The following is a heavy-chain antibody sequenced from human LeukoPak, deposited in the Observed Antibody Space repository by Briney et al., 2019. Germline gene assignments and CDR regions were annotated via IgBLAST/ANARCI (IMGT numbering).Heavy chain of an antibody. J-gene: IGHJ4*02. CDR2: ISYDGSNK. CDR1: GFTFSSYG. V-gene: IGHV3-30*18. Sequence: PGGSLRLSCAASGFTFSSYGMHWVRQAPGKGLEWVAVISYDGSNKYYAGSVKGRFTISRDNSKNTLYLQMNSLRAEDTAVYYCAKGPPPYTMIFPLGDWGQGTLVTVSS. CDR3: AKGPPPYTMIFPLGD. D-gene: IGHD3-22*01.